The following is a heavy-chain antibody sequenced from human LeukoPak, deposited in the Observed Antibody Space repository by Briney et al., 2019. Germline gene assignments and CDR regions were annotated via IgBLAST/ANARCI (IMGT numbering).Heavy chain of an antibody. V-gene: IGHV1-46*01. J-gene: IGHJ3*02. CDR2: INPSGSST. Sequence: ASVKVSRKASGCTFTNYYIHWVRQAPGQGLEWMGIINPSGSSTSYAQKFQGRVTMTRDTSTSTVYMELSSLRSEDTAVYYCAGGTTNTKGAFDMWGQGTMVTVSS. CDR3: AGGTTNTKGAFDM. D-gene: IGHD2-8*01. CDR1: GCTFTNYY.